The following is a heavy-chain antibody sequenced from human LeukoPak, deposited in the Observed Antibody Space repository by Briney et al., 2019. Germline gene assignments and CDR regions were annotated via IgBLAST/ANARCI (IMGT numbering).Heavy chain of an antibody. CDR1: GGSISSYY. V-gene: IGHV4-59*01. J-gene: IGHJ4*02. Sequence: SETLSLTCTVSGGSISSYYWSWIRQPPGKGLEWIGYIYYSGSINYNPSLKSGVTISVDTSKNQFSLKLSSVTAADTAVYYCARGDSSGYYSPAYYFDYWGQGTLVTVSS. D-gene: IGHD3-22*01. CDR2: IYYSGSI. CDR3: ARGDSSGYYSPAYYFDY.